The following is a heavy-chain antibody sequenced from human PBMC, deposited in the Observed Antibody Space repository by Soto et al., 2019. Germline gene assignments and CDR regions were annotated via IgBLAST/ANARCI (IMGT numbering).Heavy chain of an antibody. CDR3: ARDSGWGLLSFQH. CDR1: GGSISSYY. Sequence: PSETLSLTCTVSGGSISSYYWSWIRQPPGKGLEWIGYIYYSGSTNYNPSLKSRVTISVDTSKNQFSLKLSSVTAADTAVYYCARDSGWGLLSFQHWGQGTLVTVSS. J-gene: IGHJ1*01. V-gene: IGHV4-59*12. D-gene: IGHD6-19*01. CDR2: IYYSGST.